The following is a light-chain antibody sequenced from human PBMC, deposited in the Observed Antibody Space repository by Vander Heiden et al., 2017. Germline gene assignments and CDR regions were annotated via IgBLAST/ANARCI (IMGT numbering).Light chain of an antibody. CDR3: QVWDNNTAV. V-gene: IGLV3-9*01. CDR1: NIGSKN. Sequence: SYELTQPLSVSVALGQTARITCGRNNIGSKNVHWYQQNPGQAPVLVIYRDRNRPSGIPERFSGSKSGNTATLTISRAQAGDEADYYCQVWDNNTAVFGGGTKLTVL. J-gene: IGLJ2*01. CDR2: RDR.